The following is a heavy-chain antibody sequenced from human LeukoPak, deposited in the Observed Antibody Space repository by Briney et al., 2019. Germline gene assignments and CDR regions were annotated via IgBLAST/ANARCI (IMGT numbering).Heavy chain of an antibody. V-gene: IGHV3-21*01. CDR1: GFTFSSYS. J-gene: IGHJ6*02. CDR2: ISSSSSYI. CDR3: ARELISIVVAPAAIPTSHYYYYGMDV. D-gene: IGHD2-2*02. Sequence: PGGSLRLSCAASGFTFSSYSMNWVRQAPGKGLEWVSSISSSSSYIYYADSVKGRFTISRDNAKNSLYLQMNSLRAEDTAVYYCARELISIVVAPAAIPTSHYYYYGMDVWGQGTTVTVSS.